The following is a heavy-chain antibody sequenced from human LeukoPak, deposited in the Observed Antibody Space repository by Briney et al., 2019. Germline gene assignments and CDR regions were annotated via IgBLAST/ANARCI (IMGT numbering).Heavy chain of an antibody. V-gene: IGHV4-59*08. D-gene: IGHD5-18*01. Sequence: PSETLSLTCTVSGGSISSYYWSWIRRPPGKGLEWIGYIYYSGSTNYNPSLKSRVTISVDTSKNQFSLKLSSVTAADTAVYYCARLVDTAMVRYFDLWGRGTLVTVSS. J-gene: IGHJ2*01. CDR1: GGSISSYY. CDR2: IYYSGST. CDR3: ARLVDTAMVRYFDL.